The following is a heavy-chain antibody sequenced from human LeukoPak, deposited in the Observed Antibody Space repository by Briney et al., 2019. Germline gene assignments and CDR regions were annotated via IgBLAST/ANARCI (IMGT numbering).Heavy chain of an antibody. CDR3: AKDRDGTTSYYFDY. CDR2: IYSGGST. CDR1: GFTVSSNY. Sequence: GGSLRLSCAASGFTVSSNYMSWVRQAPGKGLEWVSVIYSGGSTYYADSVKGRFTISRDNSKNSLYLQMNSLRTEDTALYYCAKDRDGTTSYYFDYWGQGTLVTVSS. D-gene: IGHD1-7*01. J-gene: IGHJ4*02. V-gene: IGHV3-53*05.